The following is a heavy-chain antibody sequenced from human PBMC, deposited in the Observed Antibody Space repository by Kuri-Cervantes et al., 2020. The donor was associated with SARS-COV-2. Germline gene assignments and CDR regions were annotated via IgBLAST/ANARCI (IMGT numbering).Heavy chain of an antibody. CDR3: AKVEGYSYPNWFDP. J-gene: IGHJ5*02. D-gene: IGHD5-18*01. CDR2: ISNSGTTI. CDR1: GFTFINYE. V-gene: IGHV3-48*03. Sequence: GESLKISCTASGFTFINYEMNWVRQAPGKGLEWVSYISNSGTTIYYADSVKGRFTISRDNSKNTLYLQMNSLRAEDTAVYYCAKVEGYSYPNWFDPWGQGTLVTVSS.